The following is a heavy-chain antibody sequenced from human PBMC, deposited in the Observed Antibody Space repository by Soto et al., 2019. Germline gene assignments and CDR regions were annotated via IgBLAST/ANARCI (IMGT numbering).Heavy chain of an antibody. Sequence: QVQLVQSGAEVKKPGASVKVSCKASGYTFTSYGISWVRQAPGQGLEWMGWISAYNGNTNYAQKLQGRVTMTTDTSTSPAYMELRSLRSDDTAVYYCARYGTGTTMGYYYYYMDVWGKGTTVTVSS. CDR3: ARYGTGTTMGYYYYYMDV. D-gene: IGHD1-7*01. J-gene: IGHJ6*03. V-gene: IGHV1-18*01. CDR2: ISAYNGNT. CDR1: GYTFTSYG.